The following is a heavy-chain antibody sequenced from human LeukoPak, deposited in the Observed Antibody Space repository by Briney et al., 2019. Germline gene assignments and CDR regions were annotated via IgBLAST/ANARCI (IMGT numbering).Heavy chain of an antibody. V-gene: IGHV4-61*01. D-gene: IGHD5-18*01. CDR2: IYYSGST. Sequence: PSETLSLTCTVSGGSVSSGSYYWSWIRQPPGKGLEWIGYIYYSGSTNYNPSLKSRVTISVDTSKNQFSLKLSSVTAADTAVDYCARTRVDTARVFDYWGQGTLVTVSS. CDR3: ARTRVDTARVFDY. CDR1: GGSVSSGSYY. J-gene: IGHJ4*02.